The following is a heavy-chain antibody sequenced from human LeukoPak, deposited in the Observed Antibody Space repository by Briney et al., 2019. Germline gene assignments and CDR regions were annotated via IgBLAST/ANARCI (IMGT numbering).Heavy chain of an antibody. D-gene: IGHD4-17*01. CDR2: ISGRGGST. Sequence: GGSLRFSCAASGFIFSSYATRWARDAPGRGGEWVSAISGRGGSTYYADSVKGRFTISRDNSKNTLYLQMNSLRAEDTAVYYCAKCNHYVDAGGNYSYYMDVWGKGTTVTVSS. V-gene: IGHV3-23*01. J-gene: IGHJ6*03. CDR3: AKCNHYVDAGGNYSYYMDV. CDR1: GFIFSSYA.